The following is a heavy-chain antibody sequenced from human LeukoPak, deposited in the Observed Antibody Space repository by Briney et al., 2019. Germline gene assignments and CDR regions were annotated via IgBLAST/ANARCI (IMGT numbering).Heavy chain of an antibody. J-gene: IGHJ4*02. D-gene: IGHD3-10*01. CDR2: INHSGST. V-gene: IGHV4-34*01. CDR1: GGSFSGYY. Sequence: PSETLSLTCAVYGGSFSGYYWSWIRQPPGKGLEWIGEINHSGSTNYNPSLKSRVTISVDTSKNQFSLKLSSVTAADTALYYCARDIRHVGGYFDYWGQGTLVTVSS. CDR3: ARDIRHVGGYFDY.